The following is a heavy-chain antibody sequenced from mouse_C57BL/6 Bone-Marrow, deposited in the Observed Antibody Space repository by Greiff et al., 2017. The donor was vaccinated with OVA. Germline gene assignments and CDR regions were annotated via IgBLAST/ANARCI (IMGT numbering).Heavy chain of an antibody. Sequence: EVKLMESGGDLVKPGGSLKLSCAASGFTFSSYGMSWVRQTPDKRLEWVATISSGGSYTYYPDSVKGRFTSSRDNAKNTLYLQMSSLKSEDTAMYYCASRLRRGFDYWGQGTTLTVSS. CDR2: ISSGGSYT. CDR3: ASRLRRGFDY. CDR1: GFTFSSYG. D-gene: IGHD2-12*01. J-gene: IGHJ2*01. V-gene: IGHV5-6*02.